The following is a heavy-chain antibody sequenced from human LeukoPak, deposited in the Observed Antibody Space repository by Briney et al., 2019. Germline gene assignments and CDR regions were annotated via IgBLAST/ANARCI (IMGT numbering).Heavy chain of an antibody. CDR1: GFTFKTHT. J-gene: IGHJ2*01. D-gene: IGHD2-21*02. CDR2: ISYDGSNK. V-gene: IGHV3-30-3*01. Sequence: GGSLRLSCAASGFTFKTHTMNWVRQAPGKGLEWVAVISYDGSNKYYADSVKGRFTISRDNSKNTLYLQMNSLRAEDTAVYYCARDGDCGGDCYSSWYFDLWGRGTLVTVS. CDR3: ARDGDCGGDCYSSWYFDL.